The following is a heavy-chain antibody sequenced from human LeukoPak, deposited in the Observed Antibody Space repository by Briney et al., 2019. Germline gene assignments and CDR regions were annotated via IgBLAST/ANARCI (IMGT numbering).Heavy chain of an antibody. CDR1: GGSISSYYW. CDR2: IYWDDDK. D-gene: IGHD3-22*01. CDR3: AHSRRFYDSRGYYYSQFHF. Sequence: TLSLTCTVSGGSISSYYWSWIRQPPGKGLEWLALIYWDDDKWYSPSLRSRLTVTRDTSKSQVVLTVTNMDPVDTATYYCAHSRRFYDSRGYYYSQFHFWGQGTLVTVSS. V-gene: IGHV2-5*08. J-gene: IGHJ4*02.